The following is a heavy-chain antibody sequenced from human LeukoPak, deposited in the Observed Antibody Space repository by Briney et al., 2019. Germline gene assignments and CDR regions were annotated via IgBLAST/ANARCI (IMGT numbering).Heavy chain of an antibody. CDR1: GFTFSSYA. Sequence: PGGSLRLSCAASGFTFSSYAMSWVRQAPGKGLEWVSAISGSGGSTYYADSVKGRFTISRDNSKNTLYLQMNSLRAEDTAVYYCAKDQSHSSGWPTIVDYRGQGTLVTVSS. J-gene: IGHJ4*02. D-gene: IGHD6-19*01. CDR3: AKDQSHSSGWPTIVDY. CDR2: ISGSGGST. V-gene: IGHV3-23*01.